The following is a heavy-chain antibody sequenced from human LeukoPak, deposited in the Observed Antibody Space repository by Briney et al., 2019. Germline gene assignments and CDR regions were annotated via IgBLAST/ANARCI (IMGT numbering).Heavy chain of an antibody. CDR3: ARGAPDSSGLYPGWWLQFDY. J-gene: IGHJ4*02. CDR1: GFTFSSYA. V-gene: IGHV3-30-3*01. Sequence: GGSLRLSCAASGFTFSSYAMHWVRQAPGKGLEWVAVISYDGSNKYYADSVKGRFTISRDNSKNTLYLQMNSLRAEDTAVYYCARGAPDSSGLYPGWWLQFDYWGQGTLVTVSS. CDR2: ISYDGSNK. D-gene: IGHD6-19*01.